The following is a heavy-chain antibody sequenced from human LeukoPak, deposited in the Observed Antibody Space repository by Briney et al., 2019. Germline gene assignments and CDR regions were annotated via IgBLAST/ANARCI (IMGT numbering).Heavy chain of an antibody. Sequence: PSETLSLTCAVYGGSFSGYYWSWIRQPPGKGLEWIGEINHSGSTNYNPSLKSRVTISVDTSKNQFSLKLSSVTAADTAVYYCARDTLGYCSGGSCYEQALDYWGQGTLVTVSS. CDR3: ARDTLGYCSGGSCYEQALDY. J-gene: IGHJ4*02. CDR1: GGSFSGYY. V-gene: IGHV4-34*01. D-gene: IGHD2-15*01. CDR2: INHSGST.